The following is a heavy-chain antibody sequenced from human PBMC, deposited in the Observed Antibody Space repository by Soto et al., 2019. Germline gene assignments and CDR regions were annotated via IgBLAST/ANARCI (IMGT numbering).Heavy chain of an antibody. CDR1: GYTFTSYA. Sequence: ASVKVSCKASGYTFTSYAMHWVRQAPGQRLEWMGWINAGNGNTKYSQKFQGRVTITRDTSASTAYMELSSLRSEDTAVYYCARGRPGSYWFDPWGQGTLVTVYS. CDR3: ARGRPGSYWFDP. V-gene: IGHV1-3*01. D-gene: IGHD3-10*01. J-gene: IGHJ5*02. CDR2: INAGNGNT.